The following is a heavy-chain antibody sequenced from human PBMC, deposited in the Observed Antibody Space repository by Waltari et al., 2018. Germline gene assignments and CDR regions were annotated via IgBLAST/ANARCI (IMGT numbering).Heavy chain of an antibody. CDR1: GFTFRSPW. V-gene: IGHV3-74*01. Sequence: EVQVVESGGGLVQPGGSLRLSCVASGFTFRSPWMHWVRQVPGKGLEWVSRITTDKTNTEDADAVKGRFTVSRDNAKNTVYLQMTSVRAEDTGIYYCARDRGTATPLDPWGQGTVVTVSS. CDR2: ITTDKTNT. CDR3: ARDRGTATPLDP. J-gene: IGHJ5*02. D-gene: IGHD3-10*01.